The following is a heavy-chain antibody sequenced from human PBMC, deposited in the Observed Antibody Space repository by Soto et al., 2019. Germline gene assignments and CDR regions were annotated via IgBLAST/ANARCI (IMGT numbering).Heavy chain of an antibody. CDR3: AKDSGRCNFMVRRVAAHVDY. D-gene: IGHD2-15*01. J-gene: IGHJ4*02. CDR2: ISGSGGST. CDR1: GFTFSSYA. Sequence: GGSLGLSCAASGFTFSSYAMSWVRQAPGKGLEWVSAISGSGGSTYYADSVKGRFTISRDNSKNTLYLQMNSLRAEDTAVYYCAKDSGRCNFMVRRVAAHVDYPDQAPLVTGSS. V-gene: IGHV3-23*01.